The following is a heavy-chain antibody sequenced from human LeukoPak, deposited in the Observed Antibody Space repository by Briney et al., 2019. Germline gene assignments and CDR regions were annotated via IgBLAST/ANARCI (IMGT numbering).Heavy chain of an antibody. J-gene: IGHJ4*02. Sequence: PSETLSLTCTVSGGSISSSSYYWGWIRQPPGKGLEWIGRIYYSGSTYCNPSLKSRVTISVDTSKNQFSLKLSPVTAADTAVYYCARHAIAVAGFDYWGQGTLVTVSS. V-gene: IGHV4-39*01. CDR1: GGSISSSSYY. D-gene: IGHD6-19*01. CDR2: IYYSGST. CDR3: ARHAIAVAGFDY.